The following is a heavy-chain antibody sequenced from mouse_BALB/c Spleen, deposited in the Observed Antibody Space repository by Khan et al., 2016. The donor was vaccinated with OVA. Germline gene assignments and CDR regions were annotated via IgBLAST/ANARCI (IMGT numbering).Heavy chain of an antibody. D-gene: IGHD2-3*01. J-gene: IGHJ2*01. CDR3: ARQGGIYDGPFDY. V-gene: IGHV5-9-3*01. CDR2: VSSGGSYT. CDR1: GFTFNNYA. Sequence: EVELVESGGGLVKPGGSLKLSCAASGFTFNNYAMSWVRQTPEKRLEWVATVSSGGSYTYSPDSVKGRFTISRDNAKNTLYLQMSSLRSEDTAMYYCARQGGIYDGPFDYWGQGTTLTVSS.